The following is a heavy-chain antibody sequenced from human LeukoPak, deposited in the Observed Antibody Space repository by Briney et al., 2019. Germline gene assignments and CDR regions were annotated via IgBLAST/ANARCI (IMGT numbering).Heavy chain of an antibody. CDR1: GYTFTSHG. J-gene: IGHJ4*02. D-gene: IGHD2-8*01. V-gene: IGHV1-18*01. Sequence: ASVKVSCKTSGYTFTSHGISWVRQAPGQGLEWVGWIITYNGQTDYAQSLQGRVVMTTDRSTSTAYMDLWSLRSDDTAVYYCTSGVDYNYWGQGTVVTVSS. CDR2: IITYNGQT. CDR3: TSGVDYNY.